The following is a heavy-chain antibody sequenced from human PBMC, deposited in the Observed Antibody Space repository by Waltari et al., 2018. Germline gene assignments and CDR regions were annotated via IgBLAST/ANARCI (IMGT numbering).Heavy chain of an antibody. D-gene: IGHD3-22*01. CDR2: VFTSGLT. J-gene: IGHJ3*02. CDR3: AREWDHYDNSGKGAFEI. CDR1: GGSISSGGYY. Sequence: QVQLQESGPGLVKPSQTLSLTCIVSGGSISSGGYYWSWIRQPAGQGLEWIGRVFTSGLTNYNPSLKSRVTVSLDTSKNHFSLNLSSVTAADTAVYYCAREWDHYDNSGKGAFEIWGQGTLVTVSS. V-gene: IGHV4-61*02.